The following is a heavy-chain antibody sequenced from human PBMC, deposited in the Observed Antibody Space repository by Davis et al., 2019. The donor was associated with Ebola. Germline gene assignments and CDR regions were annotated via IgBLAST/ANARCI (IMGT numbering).Heavy chain of an antibody. J-gene: IGHJ4*02. D-gene: IGHD3-22*01. CDR3: ARPSSGYEASFDY. CDR2: IFPGDTDT. V-gene: IGHV5-51*01. Sequence: GSLTLSCKGSGYSFTTYWIAWVRQLPGEGLEWMGIIFPGDTDTRYSPSFQGQVTIPADKSINSAYLQWNSLRASDTAIYYCARPSSGYEASFDYWGQGTLVTVSS. CDR1: GYSFTTYW.